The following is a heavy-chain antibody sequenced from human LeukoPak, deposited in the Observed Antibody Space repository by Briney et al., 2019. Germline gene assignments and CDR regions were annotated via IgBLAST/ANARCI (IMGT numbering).Heavy chain of an antibody. CDR2: ISGSGGNT. CDR3: ARGRGGDYVPSRFDY. D-gene: IGHD4-17*01. J-gene: IGHJ4*02. Sequence: GGSLSLSCSASGFAFSGFAMGWVRQAPGKGLEWVSSISGSGGNTYYADSVEGRFTVSRDNSKNTLYLQMNSLRAEDTALYYCARGRGGDYVPSRFDYWGQGTLVTVSS. CDR1: GFAFSGFA. V-gene: IGHV3-23*01.